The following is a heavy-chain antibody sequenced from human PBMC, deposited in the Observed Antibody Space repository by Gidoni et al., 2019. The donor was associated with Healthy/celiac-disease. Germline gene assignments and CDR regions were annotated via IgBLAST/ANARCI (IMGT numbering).Heavy chain of an antibody. V-gene: IGHV4-59*01. Sequence: QVQLQESGPGLVQPSETLSLTCTVSGGSISSYYWSWIRQPPGKGLEWIGYIYYSGSTNYNPALKSRVTISVDTSKNQFSLKLSSVTAADTAVYYCARSPLFKAAAGFFDYWGQGTLVTVSS. CDR2: IYYSGST. CDR1: GGSISSYY. J-gene: IGHJ4*02. D-gene: IGHD6-13*01. CDR3: ARSPLFKAAAGFFDY.